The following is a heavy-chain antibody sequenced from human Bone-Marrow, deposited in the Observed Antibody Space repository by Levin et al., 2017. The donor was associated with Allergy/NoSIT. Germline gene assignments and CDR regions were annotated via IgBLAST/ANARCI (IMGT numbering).Heavy chain of an antibody. V-gene: IGHV3-21*01. CDR2: ISRLTTNI. J-gene: IGHJ3*02. CDR1: GFSFTGYT. Sequence: GGSLRLSCAASGFSFTGYTLTWVRQAPGKGLEWVSSISRLTTNIYYADSVKGRFTISRDNAMYSVFLQLNSLRIEDSAVYYCAVIAADSRDPFDIWGQGKLVTVSA. CDR3: AVIAADSRDPFDI. D-gene: IGHD6-13*01.